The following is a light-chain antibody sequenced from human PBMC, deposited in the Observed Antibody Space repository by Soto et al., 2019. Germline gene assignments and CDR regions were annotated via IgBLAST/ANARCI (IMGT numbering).Light chain of an antibody. CDR2: DVT. V-gene: IGLV2-11*01. J-gene: IGLJ1*01. CDR3: CSYAGSYTYV. CDR1: SSDVGGYTS. Sequence: QSALTQPRSVSGSPGQSVPISRTGTSSDVGGYTSVSWYQHHPGKAPKLIIYDVTKRPSGVPDRFSGSKSGNTASLTISGLQAEDEADYYCCSYAGSYTYVFGSGTKLTVL.